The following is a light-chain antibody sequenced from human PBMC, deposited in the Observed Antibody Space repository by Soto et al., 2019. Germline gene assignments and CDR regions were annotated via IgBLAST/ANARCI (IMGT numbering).Light chain of an antibody. CDR3: QQYSNWPPFT. V-gene: IGKV3-15*01. J-gene: IGKJ5*01. CDR1: QSVSSK. CDR2: GTS. Sequence: EIVMAQSPGTLSVSPGERATLSCRASQSVSSKLAWYQQKPGQSPRLLIYGTSIRATGIPARFSGSGSGTEFXXXXXXXXXXXXXXYYCQQYSNWPPFTFGQGTRLEVK.